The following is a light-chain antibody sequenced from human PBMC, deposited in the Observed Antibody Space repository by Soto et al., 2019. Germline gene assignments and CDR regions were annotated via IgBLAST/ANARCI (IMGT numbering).Light chain of an antibody. CDR2: AAS. CDR3: QQFGSSPFT. Sequence: EIVLTQSPGTLSLSPGESATLSCKASQTPMSNYFAWYQQTVGQAPRLLVYAASLRAAVVPDRFSGSGSRTEFNLTINSVEPEDFAVYYCQQFGSSPFTFGPGTRVDIK. V-gene: IGKV3-20*01. J-gene: IGKJ3*01. CDR1: QTPMSNY.